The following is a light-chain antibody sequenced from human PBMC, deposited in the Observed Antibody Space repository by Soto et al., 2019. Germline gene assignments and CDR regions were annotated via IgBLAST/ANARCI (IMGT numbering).Light chain of an antibody. CDR3: QQYNNWPPYT. V-gene: IGKV3-15*01. CDR1: QSVSSN. CDR2: GAS. J-gene: IGKJ2*01. Sequence: EIVMTQSPATLSVSPGERATLSCRASQSVSSNLAWYQQKPGQAPRLLMYGASTRATGIPARFSGSGSGTEFTLTISSLQSEDFAVYYCQQYNNWPPYTFGQGT.